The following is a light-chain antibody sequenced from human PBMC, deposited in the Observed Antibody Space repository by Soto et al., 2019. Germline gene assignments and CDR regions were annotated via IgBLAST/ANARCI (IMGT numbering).Light chain of an antibody. CDR1: QSVSNKY. Sequence: EVVLTQSPGTLSLSPGERATLSCRARQSVSNKYLAWYQQKPGQAPRLLIFGSSDRATGIPDRFSGSVSGTVFPLTISSLEPEDVGVYYCQPYGSSPPYTFGQGTKLEIK. CDR3: QPYGSSPPYT. J-gene: IGKJ2*01. V-gene: IGKV3-20*01. CDR2: GSS.